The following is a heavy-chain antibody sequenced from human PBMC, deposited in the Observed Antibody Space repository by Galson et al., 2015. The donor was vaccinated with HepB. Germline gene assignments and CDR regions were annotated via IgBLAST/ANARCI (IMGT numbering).Heavy chain of an antibody. CDR1: GYTFTTFG. D-gene: IGHD6-19*01. Sequence: SVKVSCKGSGYTFTTFGISWVRQAPGQGPEWMGWISANSDNTKFAQKFQGRLTLTTDTSTTTAYMELRSLTSDDTAVYYCARGRSSGRSFDYWGQGTLVTVSS. CDR2: ISANSDNT. CDR3: ARGRSSGRSFDY. J-gene: IGHJ4*02. V-gene: IGHV1-18*01.